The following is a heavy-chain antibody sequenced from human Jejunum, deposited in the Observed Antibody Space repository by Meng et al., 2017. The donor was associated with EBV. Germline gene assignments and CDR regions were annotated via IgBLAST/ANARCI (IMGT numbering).Heavy chain of an antibody. V-gene: IGHV7-4-1*02. CDR1: GYTFTSSG. J-gene: IGHJ5*02. CDR2: INTNTGYP. CDR3: ARVRPGGGWFDP. Sequence: QVELVRYGSELKKPGASVKVSCKASGYTFTSSGINWVRQAPGQGLEWMGWINTNTGYPTYAQDFTGRFVFSLDTSVSTAYLQITSLSTEDNAMYYCARVRPGGGWFDPWGQGTLVTVSS. D-gene: IGHD2-8*02.